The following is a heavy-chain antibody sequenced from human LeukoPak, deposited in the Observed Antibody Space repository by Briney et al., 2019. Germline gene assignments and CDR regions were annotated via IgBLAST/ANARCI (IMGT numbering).Heavy chain of an antibody. CDR2: IYYSGSA. CDR3: ARVVGNWFDP. D-gene: IGHD1-26*01. CDR1: GGSISSCY. J-gene: IGHJ5*02. V-gene: IGHV4-59*01. Sequence: KPSETLSLTCTVSGGSISSCYWSWIRQPPGEGLEWIGYIYYSGSANNNPSLKSRVTTSLDPSKNQFSLKLRFVTAADTAVYFCARVVGNWFDPWGQGTLVTVSS.